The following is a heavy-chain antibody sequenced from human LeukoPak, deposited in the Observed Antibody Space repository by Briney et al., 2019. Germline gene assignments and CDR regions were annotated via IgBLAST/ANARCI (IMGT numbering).Heavy chain of an antibody. V-gene: IGHV4-61*01. J-gene: IGHJ4*02. D-gene: IGHD4-11*01. CDR3: ARDRVRGNSNPFFDY. Sequence: SETLSLTCTVSGGSVSSGTYYWSWIRQPSGKGLEWIGYIYYSGTTNHNPSLKSRVTISVDTSKNQFSLKLSSVTAADTAVYYCARDRVRGNSNPFFDYWGQGTLVTVSS. CDR2: IYYSGTT. CDR1: GGSVSSGTYY.